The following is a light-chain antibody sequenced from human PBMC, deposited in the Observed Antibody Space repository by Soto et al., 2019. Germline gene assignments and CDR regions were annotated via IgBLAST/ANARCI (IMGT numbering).Light chain of an antibody. CDR1: QSVSSS. V-gene: IGKV3-15*01. Sequence: EIVLTQSPGTLSLSPGERATLSCRASQSVSSSFLAWYQQRPGQAPRLLISGAATRATGIPARFSGRGSGTEFTLTVSSLQSEDFAVYYCQQYNNWPRTFGQGTKVDI. CDR2: GAA. J-gene: IGKJ1*01. CDR3: QQYNNWPRT.